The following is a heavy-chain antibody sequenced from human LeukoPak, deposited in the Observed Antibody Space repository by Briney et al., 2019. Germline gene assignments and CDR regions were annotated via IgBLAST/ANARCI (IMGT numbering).Heavy chain of an antibody. D-gene: IGHD5-18*01. CDR2: ILNDGGST. J-gene: IGHJ4*02. V-gene: IGHV3-74*01. CDR1: GFTFNRYW. CDR3: VRHNYGYDY. Sequence: GGSLRLSCAASGFTFNRYWMHWVRQAPGEGPVWVAHILNDGGSTSYADSVKGRFTISRDNAKNTLSLQMNSLRAEDTAVYYCVRHNYGYDYWGQGTPVTVSS.